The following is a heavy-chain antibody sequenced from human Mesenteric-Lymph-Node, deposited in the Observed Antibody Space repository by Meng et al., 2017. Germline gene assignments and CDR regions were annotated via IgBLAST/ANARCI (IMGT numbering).Heavy chain of an antibody. D-gene: IGHD6-25*01. Sequence: GGSLRLSCAASGFTFDDYAMHWVRQAPGKGLEWVSGISWNSGSIGYADSVKGRFTISRDNAKNSLYLQMNSLRSEDTAVYYCARGRGYLVLWGQGTLVTVSS. J-gene: IGHJ4*02. CDR2: ISWNSGSI. CDR3: ARGRGYLVL. V-gene: IGHV3-9*01. CDR1: GFTFDDYA.